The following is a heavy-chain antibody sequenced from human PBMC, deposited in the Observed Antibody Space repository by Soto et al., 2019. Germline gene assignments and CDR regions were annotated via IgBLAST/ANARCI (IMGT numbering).Heavy chain of an antibody. CDR1: GYTFTSYA. V-gene: IGHV1-3*01. CDR3: ARVGILGYCSGGSCNTYFDY. CDR2: INAGNGNT. Sequence: ASVKVSCKASGYTFTSYAMHWVRQAPGQRLEWMGWINAGNGNTKYSQKFQGRVTITRDTSASTAYMELSSLRSEDTAVYYCARVGILGYCSGGSCNTYFDYWGQGTLVTVSS. D-gene: IGHD2-15*01. J-gene: IGHJ4*02.